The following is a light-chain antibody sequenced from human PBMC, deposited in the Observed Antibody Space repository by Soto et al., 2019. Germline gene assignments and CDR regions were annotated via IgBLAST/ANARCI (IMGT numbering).Light chain of an antibody. CDR2: DVS. CDR3: ISYTSTSTHV. CDR1: SSDVGTYNY. Sequence: QSVLTQPASVSGSPGQSITISCTGTSSDVGTYNYVSWYQQHPGKPPKLMIYDVSDRPSGVSNRFSGSKSGNTASLTISGLQAEDEADYYCISYTSTSTHVFGTGTKLTVL. J-gene: IGLJ1*01. V-gene: IGLV2-14*03.